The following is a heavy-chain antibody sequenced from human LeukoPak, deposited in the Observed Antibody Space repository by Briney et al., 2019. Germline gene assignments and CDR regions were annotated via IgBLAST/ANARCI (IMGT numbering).Heavy chain of an antibody. CDR3: TSLGARTAAAFYI. Sequence: ASVKVSCKASGGTFSSYAISWVRQAPGQGLEWMGVINPSGGSTSYAQKFQGRVTMTRDTSTSTVYMELSSLRSEDTAVYYCTSLGARTAAAFYIWGQGTMVTVSS. J-gene: IGHJ3*02. D-gene: IGHD3-3*01. V-gene: IGHV1-46*03. CDR2: INPSGGST. CDR1: GGTFSSYA.